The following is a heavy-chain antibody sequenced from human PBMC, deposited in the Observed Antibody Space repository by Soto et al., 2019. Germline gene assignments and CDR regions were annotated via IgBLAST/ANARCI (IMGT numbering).Heavy chain of an antibody. CDR2: IYYSGST. CDR3: ARDMHAGFTHYLDP. D-gene: IGHD1-26*01. CDR1: GGSISSGGYY. V-gene: IGHV4-31*03. J-gene: IGHJ5*02. Sequence: PWETLSLTCTVSGGSISSGGYYWGWIRQHPGKGLEWIGYIYYSGSTYYNPSLKSRVTISVDTSKNQFSLKLSSVTAADTAVYYCARDMHAGFTHYLDPWGQGTLVTVSS.